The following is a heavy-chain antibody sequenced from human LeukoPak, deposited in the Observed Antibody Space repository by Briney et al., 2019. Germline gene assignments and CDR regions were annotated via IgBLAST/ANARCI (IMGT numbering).Heavy chain of an antibody. CDR2: IWNDGSQK. Sequence: PGRSLRLSCAASGYPFSNNGMHWVRQAPGKGLEWVAVIWNDGSQKYHADSVKGRFTISRDNSKNTLYLQMNSLRAEDTAVYYCAKVYSRGWYVDYWGQGTLVTVSS. V-gene: IGHV3-33*06. D-gene: IGHD6-19*01. J-gene: IGHJ4*02. CDR3: AKVYSRGWYVDY. CDR1: GYPFSNNG.